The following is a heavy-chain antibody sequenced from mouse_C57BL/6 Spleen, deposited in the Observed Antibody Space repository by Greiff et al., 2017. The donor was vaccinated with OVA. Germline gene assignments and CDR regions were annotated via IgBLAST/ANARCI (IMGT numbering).Heavy chain of an antibody. D-gene: IGHD4-1*01. J-gene: IGHJ3*01. CDR2: IWGVGST. V-gene: IGHV2-6*01. Sequence: VQVVESGPGLVAPSQSLSITCTVSGFSLTSYGVDWVRQSPGKGLEWLGVIWGVGSTNYNSALKSRLSISKDNSKSQVFLKMNSLQTDDTAMYYCAILTGPFAYWGQGTLVTVSA. CDR1: GFSLTSYG. CDR3: AILTGPFAY.